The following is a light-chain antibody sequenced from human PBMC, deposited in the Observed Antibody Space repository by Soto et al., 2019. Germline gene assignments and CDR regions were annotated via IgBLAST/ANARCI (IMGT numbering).Light chain of an antibody. CDR2: WAS. CDR3: QQCYSSPWT. CDR1: QSVFFNANKINY. V-gene: IGKV4-1*01. Sequence: IVMTQSPDSLAVSLGERATIYCKSSQSVFFNANKINYLAWYQQNPGQPPKLLMHWASTRESGVPDRFSGSGSVTDFTLTISSLQAVDVAFYYCQQCYSSPWTFGQGTKVEVK. J-gene: IGKJ1*01.